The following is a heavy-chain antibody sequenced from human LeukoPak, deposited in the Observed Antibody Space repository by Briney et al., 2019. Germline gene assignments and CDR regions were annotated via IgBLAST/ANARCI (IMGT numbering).Heavy chain of an antibody. CDR3: ARDLGGIAVAGTPGAPDY. Sequence: GGSLRLSCAASGFTFSSYAMHWVRQAPGKGLEWVAVISYDGSNKYYADSVKGRFTISRDNSKNTLYLQVNSLRAEDTAVYYCARDLGGIAVAGTPGAPDYWGQGTLVTVSS. CDR1: GFTFSSYA. V-gene: IGHV3-30-3*01. D-gene: IGHD6-19*01. J-gene: IGHJ4*02. CDR2: ISYDGSNK.